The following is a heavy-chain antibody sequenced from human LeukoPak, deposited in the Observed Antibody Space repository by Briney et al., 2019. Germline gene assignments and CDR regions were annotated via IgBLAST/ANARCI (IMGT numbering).Heavy chain of an antibody. V-gene: IGHV3-21*01. CDR2: ISTSSNYI. Sequence: GGSLRLSCVASGFTFSTYSMNWVRQAPGKGLEWVSFISTSSNYIYYADSVKGRFTISRDNARNTLYLQMYSLRPDDTAVYYCAKDLFFWGQGTVVTVSS. CDR3: AKDLFF. D-gene: IGHD3-9*01. CDR1: GFTFSTYS. J-gene: IGHJ3*01.